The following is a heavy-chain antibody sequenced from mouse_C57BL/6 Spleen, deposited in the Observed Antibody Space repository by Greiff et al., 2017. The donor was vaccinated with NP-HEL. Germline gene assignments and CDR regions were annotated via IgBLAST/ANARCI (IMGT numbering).Heavy chain of an antibody. D-gene: IGHD2-4*01. CDR1: GYTFTDYN. Sequence: EVKLQESGPELVKPGASVKMSCKASGYTFTDYNMHWVKQSHGKSLEWIGYINPNNGGTSYNQKFKGKATLTVNKSSSTAYMELRSLTSEDSAVYYCARDYDVAWFAYWGQGTLVTVSA. V-gene: IGHV1-22*01. CDR3: ARDYDVAWFAY. J-gene: IGHJ3*01. CDR2: INPNNGGT.